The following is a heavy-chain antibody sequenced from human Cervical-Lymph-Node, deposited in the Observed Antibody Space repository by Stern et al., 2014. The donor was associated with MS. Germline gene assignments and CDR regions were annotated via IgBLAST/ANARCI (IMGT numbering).Heavy chain of an antibody. D-gene: IGHD1-26*01. CDR3: ATAGWELGWFDP. V-gene: IGHV1-24*01. CDR2: YDPEDGET. CDR1: GYTLTELS. Sequence: VQLEESGAEVKKPGASVKVSCKVSGYTLTELSMHWVRQAPGKGLEWMGGYDPEDGETIYAQKFQGRVTMTEDTSTDTAYMELSSLRSEDTAVYYCATAGWELGWFDPWGQGTLVTVSS. J-gene: IGHJ5*02.